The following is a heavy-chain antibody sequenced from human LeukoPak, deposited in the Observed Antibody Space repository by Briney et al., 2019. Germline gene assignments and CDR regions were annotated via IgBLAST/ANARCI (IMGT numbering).Heavy chain of an antibody. Sequence: ASVKVSCKAPGYTFTSYDINWVRQATGQGLEWMGWMNPNSGNTGYAQKFQGRVTITRNTSISTAYMELSSLRSEDTAVYYCARALPAMVTWWFDPWGQGTLVTVSS. D-gene: IGHD5-18*01. CDR1: GYTFTSYD. J-gene: IGHJ5*02. V-gene: IGHV1-8*03. CDR2: MNPNSGNT. CDR3: ARALPAMVTWWFDP.